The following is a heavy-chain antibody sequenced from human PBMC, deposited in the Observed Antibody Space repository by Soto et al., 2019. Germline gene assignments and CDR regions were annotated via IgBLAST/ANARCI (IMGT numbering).Heavy chain of an antibody. Sequence: GGSLRLSCAASGYPFSLYSMNWVRQAPGKGLEWISYITSTSSAINYADSVRGRFTISRDNAMRSLLLHMNSLRDEDTAVYYCARDGKGAAYAHGPYYFDFWGQGSPVTVSS. CDR2: ITSTSSAI. CDR3: ARDGKGAAYAHGPYYFDF. CDR1: GYPFSLYS. J-gene: IGHJ4*01. D-gene: IGHD1-1*01. V-gene: IGHV3-48*02.